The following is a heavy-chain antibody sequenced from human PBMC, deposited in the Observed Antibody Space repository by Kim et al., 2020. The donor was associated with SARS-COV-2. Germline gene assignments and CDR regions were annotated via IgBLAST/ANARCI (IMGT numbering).Heavy chain of an antibody. Sequence: GGSLRLSCAASGFTFSSYAMHWVRQAPGKGLEWVAVISYDGSNKYYADSVKGRFTISRDNSKNTLYLQMNSLRAEDTAVYYCARDQGRGSTDYDILTGYYWGDAFDIWGQGTMVTVSS. CDR3: ARDQGRGSTDYDILTGYYWGDAFDI. CDR2: ISYDGSNK. J-gene: IGHJ3*02. D-gene: IGHD3-9*01. CDR1: GFTFSSYA. V-gene: IGHV3-30-3*01.